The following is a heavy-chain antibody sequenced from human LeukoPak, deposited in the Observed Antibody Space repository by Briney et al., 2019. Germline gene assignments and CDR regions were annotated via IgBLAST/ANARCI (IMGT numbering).Heavy chain of an antibody. CDR2: IYTSGST. V-gene: IGHV4-39*07. CDR3: ARDRGYSYGLPYYFDY. D-gene: IGHD5-18*01. CDR1: GGSISSNSYY. Sequence: PSETLSLTCTVSGGSISSNSYYWGWIRQPPGKGLEWIGRIYTSGSTNYNPSLKSRVTMSVDTSKNQFSLKLSSVTAADTAVYYCARDRGYSYGLPYYFDYWGQGTLVTVSS. J-gene: IGHJ4*02.